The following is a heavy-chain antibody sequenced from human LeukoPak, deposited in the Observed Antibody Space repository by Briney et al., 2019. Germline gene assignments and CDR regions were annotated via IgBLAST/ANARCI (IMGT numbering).Heavy chain of an antibody. CDR3: ATVGLELNFDY. CDR2: INPSGGST. J-gene: IGHJ4*02. V-gene: IGHV1-46*01. D-gene: IGHD1-7*01. CDR1: GYTFTSYY. Sequence: ASVKVSCKASGYTFTSYYMHWVRQAPGQGLEWMGIINPSGGSTSYAQKFQGRVTMTRDTSTSTVYMELSSLRSEDTAVYYCATVGLELNFDYWGQGTLVTVSS.